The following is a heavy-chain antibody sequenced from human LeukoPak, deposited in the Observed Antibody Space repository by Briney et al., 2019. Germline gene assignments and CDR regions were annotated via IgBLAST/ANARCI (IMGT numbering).Heavy chain of an antibody. CDR2: ISAYNGNT. CDR1: GYSFTSYG. J-gene: IGHJ3*02. Sequence: ASVKVSCKASGYSFTSYGISWVQQAPGQGLEWMGWISAYNGNTNYAQKLQGRVTMTTDTSTSTAYMELRSLRSDDTAVYYCARENLPVDIHGYQEALDIWGQGTMVTVSS. D-gene: IGHD2-2*02. V-gene: IGHV1-18*01. CDR3: ARENLPVDIHGYQEALDI.